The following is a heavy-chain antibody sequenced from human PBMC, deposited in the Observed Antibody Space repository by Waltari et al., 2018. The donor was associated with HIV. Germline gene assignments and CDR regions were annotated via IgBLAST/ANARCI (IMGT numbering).Heavy chain of an antibody. J-gene: IGHJ6*02. D-gene: IGHD3-3*01. V-gene: IGHV3-73*01. CDR2: MRNKGNSYAT. Sequence: EVQLVESGGGLVQPGGSLKLSCAASGFTFSGSAIHGVRQASGKGLEMSGRMRNKGNSYATAYAASVKGRFTVSRDDSKNTAVLQMSSLKIEDTAVYYCTGQGGIATFGVVVDVWGQGTTVIV. CDR3: TGQGGIATFGVVVDV. CDR1: GFTFSGSA.